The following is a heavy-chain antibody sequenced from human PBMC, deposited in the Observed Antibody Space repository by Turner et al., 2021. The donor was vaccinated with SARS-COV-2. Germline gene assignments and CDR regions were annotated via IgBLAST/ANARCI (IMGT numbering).Heavy chain of an antibody. CDR1: GFTFSNYA. D-gene: IGHD1-26*01. Sequence: QVQLVESGGGEVQPGRDLILPCAASGFTFSNYAMNGVRQAPGKGLGWLADISHEGSNKYYRDSGKGRFTISRDNSKNTLYLQMNSLRVADTAVYYCATRSGSYAGFDSWGQGTLVTVSS. V-gene: IGHV3-30-3*01. CDR3: ATRSGSYAGFDS. J-gene: IGHJ4*02. CDR2: ISHEGSNK.